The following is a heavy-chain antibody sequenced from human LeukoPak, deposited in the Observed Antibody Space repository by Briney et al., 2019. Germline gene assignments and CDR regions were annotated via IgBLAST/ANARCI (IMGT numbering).Heavy chain of an antibody. V-gene: IGHV4-61*02. J-gene: IGHJ5*02. CDR2: IYTSGST. D-gene: IGHD6-19*01. Sequence: SETLSLTCTVSGGSISSGSYYWSWIRQPAGKGLEWIGRIYTSGSTNYNPSLKSRVTISVDTSKNQFSLKLSSVTAADTAVYYCARLDSSGWYGGKWFDPWGQGTLVTVSS. CDR3: ARLDSSGWYGGKWFDP. CDR1: GGSISSGSYY.